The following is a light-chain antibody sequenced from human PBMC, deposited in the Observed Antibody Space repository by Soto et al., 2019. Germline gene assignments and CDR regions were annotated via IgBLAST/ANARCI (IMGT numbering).Light chain of an antibody. CDR1: QNIGSY. Sequence: DIQMTQSPSSLSASVGDRVTITCRASQNIGSYVSWYQQKPGRAPRLLIYAAASLQSGVPSRFSGSESGTEFTLTISSLQPEDFAIYYCQQAYNTLWTVGQGTKVDIK. CDR2: AAA. J-gene: IGKJ1*01. CDR3: QQAYNTLWT. V-gene: IGKV1-39*01.